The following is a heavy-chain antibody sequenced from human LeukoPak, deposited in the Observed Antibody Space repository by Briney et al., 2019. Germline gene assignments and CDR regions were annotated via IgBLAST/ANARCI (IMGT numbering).Heavy chain of an antibody. D-gene: IGHD6-13*01. J-gene: IGHJ4*02. CDR2: IYYSGST. CDR3: ARTAVEQQLAYFDY. V-gene: IGHV4-39*01. CDR1: GGSISSSSYY. Sequence: PSETLSLTCTVSGGSISSSSYYWGWIRQPPGKGLEWIGSIYYSGSTYSNPSLKSRVTISVDTSKNQFSLKLSSVTAADTAVYYCARTAVEQQLAYFDYWGQGTLVTVSS.